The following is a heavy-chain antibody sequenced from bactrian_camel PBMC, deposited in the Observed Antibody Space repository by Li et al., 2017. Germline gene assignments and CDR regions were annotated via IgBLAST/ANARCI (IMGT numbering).Heavy chain of an antibody. Sequence: VQLVESGGGSVQAGGSLRLSCLYTGRSRCMGWFRQTPGKKREGVASLDVYGGTRYADSVRGRFTISKDNAEHILYLHMDGLQPEDTAVYYCAAGSSAAGFQALSTSPFSYWGRGTQVTVS. V-gene: IGHV3S53*01. CDR2: LDVYGGT. CDR3: AAGSSAAGFQALSTSPFSY. J-gene: IGHJ4*01. CDR1: GRSRC. D-gene: IGHD1*01.